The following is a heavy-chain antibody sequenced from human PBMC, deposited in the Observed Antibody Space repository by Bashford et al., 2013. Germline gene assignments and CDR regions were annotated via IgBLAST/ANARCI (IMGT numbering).Heavy chain of an antibody. V-gene: IGHV1-18*01. D-gene: IGHD6-13*01. Sequence: WVRQAPGQGLEWMGWISAYNGNTNYAQKLQGRVTMTTDTSTSTAYMELRSLRSDDTAVYYCARTLVRGYFQHWGQGTLVTVSS. J-gene: IGHJ1*01. CDR2: ISAYNGNT. CDR3: ARTLVRGYFQH.